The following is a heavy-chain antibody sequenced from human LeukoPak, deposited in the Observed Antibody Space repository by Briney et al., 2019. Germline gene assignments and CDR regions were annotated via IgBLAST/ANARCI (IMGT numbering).Heavy chain of an antibody. CDR3: ANVPYSYGYSPMVS. V-gene: IGHV3-30*02. CDR1: GFTFSSYG. D-gene: IGHD5-18*01. J-gene: IGHJ5*02. CDR2: IRCDGSNK. Sequence: GGSLRLSCAASGFTFSSYGMHWVRQAPGKGLEWVAFIRCDGSNKYYADSVKGRFTISRDNSKNTLYLQMNSLRAEDTAVYYCANVPYSYGYSPMVSWGQGTLVTVSS.